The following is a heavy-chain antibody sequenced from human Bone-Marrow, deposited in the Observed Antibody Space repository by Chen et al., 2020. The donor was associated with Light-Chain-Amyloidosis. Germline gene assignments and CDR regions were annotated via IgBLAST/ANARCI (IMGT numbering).Heavy chain of an antibody. J-gene: IGHJ3*02. Sequence: EVQLVESGGGLLQRGGSLRLSCAASGFAFRSYAMTWVRQAPGKGLAWVSSISGSGGSRYYGDSVKGRLTISRDNSKNALFLQMNSLRAEDTAVYYCAKDISYDDILPGYPADAFDIWGQGTMVTVSS. D-gene: IGHD3-9*01. CDR3: AKDISYDDILPGYPADAFDI. CDR2: ISGSGGSR. V-gene: IGHV3-23*04. CDR1: GFAFRSYA.